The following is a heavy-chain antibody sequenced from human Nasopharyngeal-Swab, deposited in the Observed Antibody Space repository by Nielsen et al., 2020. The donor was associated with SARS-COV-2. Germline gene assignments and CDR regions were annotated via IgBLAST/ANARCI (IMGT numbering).Heavy chain of an antibody. CDR2: ISYDGSNK. J-gene: IGHJ4*02. V-gene: IGHV3-33*05. CDR3: ARDRDDYSNSYYFDY. Sequence: WIRQPPGKGLEWVAVISYDGSNKYYADSVKGRFTISRDNSKNTLYLQMNSLRAEDTAVYYCARDRDDYSNSYYFDYWGQGTLVTVSS. D-gene: IGHD4-11*01.